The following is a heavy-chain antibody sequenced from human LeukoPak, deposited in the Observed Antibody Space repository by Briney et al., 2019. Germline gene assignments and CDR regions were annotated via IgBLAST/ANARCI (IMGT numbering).Heavy chain of an antibody. CDR2: IYYTGNA. CDR1: GGSLSSGGHY. Sequence: SQTLSPTCTVSGGSLSSGGHYWSWARQPPGKDLEWIGHIYYTGNANYNPALTGRLTIPIDTSKDQFYLKMTSVSAADTAVYYCAKSRQQDDGDNEGESGFLDYWGQGTLVTVSS. D-gene: IGHD3-16*01. J-gene: IGHJ4*02. CDR3: AKSRQQDDGDNEGESGFLDY. V-gene: IGHV4-31*03.